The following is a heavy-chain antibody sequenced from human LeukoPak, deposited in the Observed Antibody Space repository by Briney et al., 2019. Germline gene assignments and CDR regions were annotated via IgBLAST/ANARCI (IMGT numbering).Heavy chain of an antibody. CDR1: GFTFSSYG. Sequence: PGGSLRLSCAASGFTFSSYGMHWVRQAPGKGLEWVAFIRYDGSNKYYADSVKGRFTISRDNSKNTLYLQMNSLRAEDTAVYYCAKGPWTTVTSFDYWGQGTLVTVSS. CDR3: AKGPWTTVTSFDY. CDR2: IRYDGSNK. J-gene: IGHJ4*02. D-gene: IGHD4-17*01. V-gene: IGHV3-30*02.